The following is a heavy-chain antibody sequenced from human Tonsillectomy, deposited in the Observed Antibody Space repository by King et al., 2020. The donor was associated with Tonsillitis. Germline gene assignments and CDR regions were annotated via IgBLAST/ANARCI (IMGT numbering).Heavy chain of an antibody. Sequence: EVQLVESGGGLVQPGGSLRLSCAGSGFTFRSYWMHWVRQVPGKGLVWVSRINADGSTTSYADSVKGRFTISRDNAKNTLYLQMNSLRAEDTAVYYCVRTVIPTGGGDCYTTGWVPLWGQGTMVTVSS. CDR1: GFTFRSYW. CDR3: VRTVIPTGGGDCYTTGWVPL. D-gene: IGHD2-21*02. J-gene: IGHJ3*01. V-gene: IGHV3-74*01. CDR2: INADGSTT.